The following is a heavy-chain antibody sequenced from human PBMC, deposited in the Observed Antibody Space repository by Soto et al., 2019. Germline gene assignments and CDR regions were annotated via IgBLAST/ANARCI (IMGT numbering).Heavy chain of an antibody. V-gene: IGHV4-31*03. Sequence: QVQLQESGPGLVKPSQTLSLTCSVSGGSISSGGYYWSWIRQHPGKGLEWIGYIYFSGNTYYNPSLKSRVTISVDTSKNQFSLKLSSVTAADTAVYYYARGMVVVVEPGGMDVWGQGTTVTVSS. CDR1: GGSISSGGYY. CDR3: ARGMVVVVEPGGMDV. D-gene: IGHD2-15*01. CDR2: IYFSGNT. J-gene: IGHJ6*02.